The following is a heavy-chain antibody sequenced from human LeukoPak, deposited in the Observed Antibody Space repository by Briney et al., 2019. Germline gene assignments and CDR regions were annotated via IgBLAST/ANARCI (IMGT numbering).Heavy chain of an antibody. CDR2: IYYSGST. V-gene: IGHV4-39*01. D-gene: IGHD3-22*01. CDR3: ARHAHSSGYYYPFDY. J-gene: IGHJ4*02. Sequence: PSETLSLTCTVSGGSVSSGSYYWSWIRQPPGKGLEWIGSIYYSGSTYYNPSLKSRVTISVDTSKNQFSLKLSSVTAADTAVYYCARHAHSSGYYYPFDYWGQGTLVTVSS. CDR1: GGSVSSGSYY.